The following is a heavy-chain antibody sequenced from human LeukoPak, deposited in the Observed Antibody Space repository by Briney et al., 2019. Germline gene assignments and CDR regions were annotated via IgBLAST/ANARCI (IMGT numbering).Heavy chain of an antibody. Sequence: ASVKVSCKASGGTFSSYAISWVRQAPGQGLEWMGGIIPIFGTANYAQKFQGRVTITADESTSTAYMELSSLRSEDMAVYYCASQYSSGWYRLWGQGTLVTVSS. CDR3: ASQYSSGWYRL. CDR2: IIPIFGTA. J-gene: IGHJ4*02. V-gene: IGHV1-69*13. CDR1: GGTFSSYA. D-gene: IGHD6-19*01.